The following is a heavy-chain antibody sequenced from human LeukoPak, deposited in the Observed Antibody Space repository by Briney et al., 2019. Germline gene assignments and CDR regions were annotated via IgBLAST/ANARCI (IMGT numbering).Heavy chain of an antibody. Sequence: SETLSLTCAVSGGSIRSYYWSGIRQPPGKGLEWIGYIYYSGSTNYNPSLKSRVTISVDTSKNQFSLKLSSVTAADTAVYYCAREGCSGGSCNLDYWGQGTLVTVSS. CDR2: IYYSGST. D-gene: IGHD2-15*01. CDR1: GGSIRSYY. CDR3: AREGCSGGSCNLDY. J-gene: IGHJ4*02. V-gene: IGHV4-59*01.